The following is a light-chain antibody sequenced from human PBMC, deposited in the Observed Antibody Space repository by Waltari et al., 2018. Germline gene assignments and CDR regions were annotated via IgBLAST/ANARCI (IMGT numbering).Light chain of an antibody. CDR2: AAS. J-gene: IGKJ5*01. CDR3: QQYDNLPIT. Sequence: DIQMTQSPSSLSASVGDRVTITCQASQDISNYLNWYQQKPGKAPQLLIYAASNLETGFPSRFSGSGSGTDFTFTISSLQPEDIATYYCQQYDNLPITFGQGTRLEIK. V-gene: IGKV1-33*01. CDR1: QDISNY.